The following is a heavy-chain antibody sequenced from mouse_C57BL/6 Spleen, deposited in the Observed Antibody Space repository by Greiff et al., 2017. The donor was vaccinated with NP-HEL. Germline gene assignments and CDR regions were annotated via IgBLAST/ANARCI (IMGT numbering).Heavy chain of an antibody. CDR2: INPNNGGT. D-gene: IGHD2-1*01. Sequence: EVQLQQSGPELVKPGASVKISCKASGYTFTDYYMNWVKQSHGKSLEWIGDINPNNGGTSYNQKFKGKATLTVDKSSSTAYMELRSLTSEDSAVYYCARSRYGNYPAWFAYWGQGTLVTVSA. J-gene: IGHJ3*01. CDR3: ARSRYGNYPAWFAY. CDR1: GYTFTDYY. V-gene: IGHV1-26*01.